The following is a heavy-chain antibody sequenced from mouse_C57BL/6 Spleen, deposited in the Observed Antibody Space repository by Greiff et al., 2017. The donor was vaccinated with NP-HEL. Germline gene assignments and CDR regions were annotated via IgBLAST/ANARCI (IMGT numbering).Heavy chain of an antibody. CDR3: TREDYYGGRRSYAMDY. D-gene: IGHD1-1*01. CDR1: GFTFSSYA. CDR2: ISSGGDYT. Sequence: EVKLMESGDGLVKPGGSLKLSCAASGFTFSSYAMSWVRQTPEKRLEWVAYISSGGDYTYYAATVKGRFTISRDNARNTLYLQMSSLKSEETAMYYGTREDYYGGRRSYAMDYWGQGTSVTVSS. V-gene: IGHV5-9-1*02. J-gene: IGHJ4*01.